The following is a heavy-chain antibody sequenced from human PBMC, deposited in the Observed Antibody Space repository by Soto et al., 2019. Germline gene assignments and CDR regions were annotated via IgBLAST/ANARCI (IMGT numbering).Heavy chain of an antibody. CDR3: ATALAVPGYYFDY. D-gene: IGHD6-19*01. Sequence: QVQLQESAPGLVKPSETLSLTCTVSGGSSINYYWTWIRQPPGKGLQWIGHVYSSGHTSDNPSVKSRVTISIDTSKNQSSLKLSSVTAADTAVYYCATALAVPGYYFDYWGQGTLVTVSS. CDR1: GGSSINYY. V-gene: IGHV4-59*01. J-gene: IGHJ4*02. CDR2: VYSSGHT.